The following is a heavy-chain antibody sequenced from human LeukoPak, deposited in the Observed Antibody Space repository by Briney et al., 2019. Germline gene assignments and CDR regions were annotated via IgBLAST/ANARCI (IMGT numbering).Heavy chain of an antibody. Sequence: GDSLKISCKTSGYSFTSYWIGWVRQMPGKGLEWMGIIYPGDSDTRYSPSFQGQVTISADKSISTAYLQWSSLKASDTAMYYCARPYCSSTSCYFDYWGQGTLVTVSS. CDR1: GYSFTSYW. D-gene: IGHD2-2*01. CDR2: IYPGDSDT. J-gene: IGHJ4*02. V-gene: IGHV5-51*01. CDR3: ARPYCSSTSCYFDY.